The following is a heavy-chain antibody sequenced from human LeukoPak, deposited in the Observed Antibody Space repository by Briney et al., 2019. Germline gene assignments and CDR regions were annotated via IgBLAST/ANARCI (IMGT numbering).Heavy chain of an antibody. CDR3: AKEYSSGWYAFDI. D-gene: IGHD6-19*01. J-gene: IGHJ3*02. V-gene: IGHV3-43*01. Sequence: GGSLRLSCAASGFTFDDYTMHWVRQAPGKGLVWVSLISWDGGSTYYADSVKGRFTISRDNSKNSLYLQMNSLRTEDTALYYCAKEYSSGWYAFDIWGQGTMVTVSS. CDR2: ISWDGGST. CDR1: GFTFDDYT.